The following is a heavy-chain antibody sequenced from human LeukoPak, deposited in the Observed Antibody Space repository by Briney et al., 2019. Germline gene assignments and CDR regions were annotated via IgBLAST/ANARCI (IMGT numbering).Heavy chain of an antibody. CDR3: ARDVVTNIQY. CDR2: IYYSGCT. J-gene: IGHJ4*02. D-gene: IGHD2-8*01. CDR1: VDSITSSSFY. V-gene: IGHV4-39*07. Sequence: SEAVSLTCIVSVDSITSSSFYWAGIRQPPGEGLEWIGTIYYSGCTYYNPPLKSRVPVSVDTSKNQCSRKGTSVTAADTAVYYWARDVVTNIQYWGQGILVSVSS.